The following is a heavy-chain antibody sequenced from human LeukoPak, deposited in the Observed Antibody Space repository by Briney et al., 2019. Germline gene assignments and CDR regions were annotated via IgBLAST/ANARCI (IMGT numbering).Heavy chain of an antibody. V-gene: IGHV3-23*01. D-gene: IGHD4-17*01. CDR1: GFPFSTYA. J-gene: IGHJ4*02. CDR3: AKDVYGDYGGLDY. Sequence: PGGSLRLSCAPSGFPFSTYAMSWVRQAPGKGLEWVSSIRGSDGSTYYADSVKGRFAISRDNSKNTLYLQMNSLRAEDTAVYYCAKDVYGDYGGLDYWGQGTLVTVSS. CDR2: IRGSDGST.